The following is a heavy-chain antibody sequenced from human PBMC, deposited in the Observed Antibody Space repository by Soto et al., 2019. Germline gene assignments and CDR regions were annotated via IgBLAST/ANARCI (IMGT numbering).Heavy chain of an antibody. D-gene: IGHD2-8*01. CDR3: ARLYPDIVLMVYAIPEAYYYYYMDV. V-gene: IGHV4-39*01. CDR2: IYYSGST. CDR1: GGSISSSSYY. Sequence: SETLSLTCTVSGGSISSSSYYWGWIRQPPGKGLEWIGSIYYSGSTYYNPSLKSRVTISVDTSKNQFSLKLSSVTAADTAVYYCARLYPDIVLMVYAIPEAYYYYYMDVWGKGTTVTVSS. J-gene: IGHJ6*03.